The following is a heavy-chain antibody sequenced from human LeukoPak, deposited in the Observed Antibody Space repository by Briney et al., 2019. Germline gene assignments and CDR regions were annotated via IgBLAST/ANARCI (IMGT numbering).Heavy chain of an antibody. CDR3: ARVHCSSTSCYRLDY. Sequence: ASVKVSCKASGYTFTGYYIHWVRQAPGQGLEWMGWINPNSGGTNYAQKFQGRVTMTRDTSITTAYMELSRLRSDDTAVYYCARVHCSSTSCYRLDYWGQGTLVTVSS. D-gene: IGHD2-2*01. CDR2: INPNSGGT. V-gene: IGHV1-2*02. J-gene: IGHJ4*02. CDR1: GYTFTGYY.